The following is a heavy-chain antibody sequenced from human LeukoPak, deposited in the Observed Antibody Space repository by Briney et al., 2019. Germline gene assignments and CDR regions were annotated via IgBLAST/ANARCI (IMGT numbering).Heavy chain of an antibody. CDR1: GGSISSYY. V-gene: IGHV4-59*01. Sequence: RPSETLSLTCSVSGGSISSYYWSWIRQPPGKRLEWVGYIYYSGSVNYNPSLKGRVTISADASTNQFSLSLTSVTAAETSVYFCARSGYYDFCRGYYVYWGEGTLFTVSS. D-gene: IGHD3-3*01. J-gene: IGHJ4*02. CDR2: IYYSGSV. CDR3: ARSGYYDFCRGYYVY.